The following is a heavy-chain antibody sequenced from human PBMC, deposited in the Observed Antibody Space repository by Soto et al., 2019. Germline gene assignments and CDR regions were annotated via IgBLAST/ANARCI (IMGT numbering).Heavy chain of an antibody. D-gene: IGHD5-18*01. CDR2: IYYSGST. CDR3: ARSGYSYGPNPLLY. J-gene: IGHJ4*02. Sequence: SETLSLTCTVSGGSISSGGYYWSWIRQHPGKGLEWFGYIYYSGSTYYNPSLKSRVTISVDTSKNQFSLKLSSVTAADTAVYYCARSGYSYGPNPLLYWGQGTLVTVSS. V-gene: IGHV4-31*03. CDR1: GGSISSGGYY.